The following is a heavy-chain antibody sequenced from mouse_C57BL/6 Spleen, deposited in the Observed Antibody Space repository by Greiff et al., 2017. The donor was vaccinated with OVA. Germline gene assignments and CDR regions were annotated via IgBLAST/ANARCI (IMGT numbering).Heavy chain of an antibody. Sequence: QVQLQQPGAELVKPGASVKLSCKASGYTFTSYWMHWVKQRPGRGLEWIGRVDPNSGGTKYNEKFKSKATLTVDKPSSTSYMQLSSLTSEDSAVYYCANQGAVVAPYAMDYWGQGTSVTVSS. D-gene: IGHD1-1*01. CDR1: GYTFTSYW. V-gene: IGHV1-72*01. CDR2: VDPNSGGT. CDR3: ANQGAVVAPYAMDY. J-gene: IGHJ4*01.